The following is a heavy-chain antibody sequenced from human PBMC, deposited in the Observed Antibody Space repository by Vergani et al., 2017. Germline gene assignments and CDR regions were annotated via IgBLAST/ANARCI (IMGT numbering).Heavy chain of an antibody. Sequence: QVQLVQSGAEVKKPGASVKVSCKASGYTFTSYGISWVRQAPGQGLEWMGWISAYNGNTNYAQKLQGRVTMATDTSTSTTYMELRSLRSDDTAVYYCARESVVVKDTAYYYGMDDGGQGTTGTVSS. V-gene: IGHV1-18*01. CDR3: ARESVVVKDTAYYYGMDD. CDR2: ISAYNGNT. CDR1: GYTFTSYG. J-gene: IGHJ6*02. D-gene: IGHD5-18*01.